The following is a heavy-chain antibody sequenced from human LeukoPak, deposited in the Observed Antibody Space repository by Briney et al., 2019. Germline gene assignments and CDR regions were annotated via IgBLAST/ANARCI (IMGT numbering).Heavy chain of an antibody. CDR1: GGSISNYY. CDR2: IYYTGFTGST. V-gene: IGHV4-59*12. D-gene: IGHD1-1*01. J-gene: IGHJ4*02. Sequence: SETLSLTCTVSGGSISNYYWNWFRQSPGKGLEWIGYIYYTGFTGSTNYNPSLKSRVTISVDTSKNQFSLKLSSVTAADTAVYYCATGSFDYWGQGTLVTVSS. CDR3: ATGSFDY.